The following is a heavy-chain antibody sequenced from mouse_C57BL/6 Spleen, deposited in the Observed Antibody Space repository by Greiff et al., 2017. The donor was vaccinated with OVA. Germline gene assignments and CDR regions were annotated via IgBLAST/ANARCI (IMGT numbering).Heavy chain of an antibody. D-gene: IGHD2-3*01. Sequence: QVQLQQPGAELVKPGASVTLSCKASGYTFTSYWITWVQQRPGQGLEWIGDISPGSGSTNYNEKFKSKTTLTVDTSFSAVYMQLSSLTSEGTAVYYCARSEDGYSAYDYWGQGTTLTVSS. CDR2: ISPGSGST. CDR3: ARSEDGYSAYDY. V-gene: IGHV1-55*01. J-gene: IGHJ2*01. CDR1: GYTFTSYW.